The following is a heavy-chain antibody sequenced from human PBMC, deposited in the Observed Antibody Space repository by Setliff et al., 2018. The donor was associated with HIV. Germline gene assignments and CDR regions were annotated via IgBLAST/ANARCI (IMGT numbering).Heavy chain of an antibody. Sequence: ASVKVSCKAAGYTFTNYIMNWVRQAPGQGLEWMGWINTNTGNPTYAQGFTGRFVFSLDTSVSTAYPQISSLKAEDTAVYYCARVGCSSTTCPWAWYFDLWGRGTLVTVSS. CDR1: GYTFTNYI. J-gene: IGHJ2*01. D-gene: IGHD2-2*01. CDR3: ARVGCSSTTCPWAWYFDL. V-gene: IGHV7-4-1*02. CDR2: INTNTGNP.